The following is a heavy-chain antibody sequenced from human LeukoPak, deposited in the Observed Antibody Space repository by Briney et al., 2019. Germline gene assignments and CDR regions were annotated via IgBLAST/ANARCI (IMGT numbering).Heavy chain of an antibody. J-gene: IGHJ4*02. D-gene: IGHD3-22*01. CDR1: GFTFSSYA. V-gene: IGHV3-23*01. CDR3: AKSVRYDSSGYWPSFDY. CDR2: ISGSGGST. Sequence: GGSLRLSCAASGFTFSSYAMSWVRQAPGKGLEWVSAISGSGGSTYYADSVKGRFTISRDNSKNTLYLQMNSLRAEVTAVYYCAKSVRYDSSGYWPSFDYWGQGTLVTVSS.